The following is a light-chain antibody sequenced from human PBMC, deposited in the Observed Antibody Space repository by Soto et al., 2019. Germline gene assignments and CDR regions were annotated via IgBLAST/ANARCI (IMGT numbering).Light chain of an antibody. CDR2: GAS. CDR1: QAISSH. Sequence: DIQLTQSPSFLPASVGGRVTITCRASQAISSHLAWYQQKPGKAPNLLIYGASTLQSGVPSRFSGSGSGTQFTLTISSLQPEDFATYYCQQLNSYPLTFGPGTTVDIE. J-gene: IGKJ3*01. CDR3: QQLNSYPLT. V-gene: IGKV1-9*01.